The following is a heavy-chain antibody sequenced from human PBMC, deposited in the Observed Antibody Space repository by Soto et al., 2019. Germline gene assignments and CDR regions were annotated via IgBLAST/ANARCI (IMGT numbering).Heavy chain of an antibody. CDR1: GFIFGNYW. J-gene: IGHJ3*01. V-gene: IGHV3-7*05. D-gene: IGHD6-19*01. CDR3: TRDISPGTSGWYFDAFDL. CDR2: IRKDESKM. Sequence: EVQLVESGRGLVQPGGSLRLSCTGSGFIFGNYWMTWVRQAPGQGLEWVANIRKDESKMSYLDSVRGRFTISRDNAKNSLFLQMNDLRAEDTALYYCTRDISPGTSGWYFDAFDLWGQGTMVTVSS.